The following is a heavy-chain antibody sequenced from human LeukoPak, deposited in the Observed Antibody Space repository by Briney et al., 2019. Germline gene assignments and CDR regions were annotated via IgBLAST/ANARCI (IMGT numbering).Heavy chain of an antibody. CDR3: ARDNEYCTGGTCRLGY. D-gene: IGHD2-15*01. V-gene: IGHV3-74*01. CDR1: GFTFSFYW. Sequence: GGSLRLSCASSGFTFSFYWMHWVRQAPGKGLVWVSRINNDGRSTSYAGSVKGRFTISRDNAKNTLYLQMNSLRAEDTAVYYCARDNEYCTGGTCRLGYWGQGGLVTVSS. CDR2: INNDGRST. J-gene: IGHJ4*02.